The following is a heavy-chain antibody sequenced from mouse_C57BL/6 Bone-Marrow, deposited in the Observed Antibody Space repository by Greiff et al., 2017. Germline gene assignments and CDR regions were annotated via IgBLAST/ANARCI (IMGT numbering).Heavy chain of an antibody. Sequence: VQLQQSGAELVKPGASVKISCKASGYAFSSYWMNWVKQRPGKGLEWIGQIYPGDGDTNYNGKFKGKATLTADKSSSTAYMQLSSLTSEDSGVYFCARAGIYYDGSTCWYFDVWGTGTTVTVSA. CDR2: IYPGDGDT. CDR3: ARAGIYYDGSTCWYFDV. J-gene: IGHJ1*03. V-gene: IGHV1-80*01. D-gene: IGHD1-1*01. CDR1: GYAFSSYW.